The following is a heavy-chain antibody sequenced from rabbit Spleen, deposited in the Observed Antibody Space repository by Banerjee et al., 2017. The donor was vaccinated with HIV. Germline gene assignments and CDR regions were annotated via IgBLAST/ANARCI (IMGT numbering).Heavy chain of an antibody. CDR1: GFSFSSAYD. CDR2: IYAGASGST. Sequence: QSLEESGGDLVKPGASLTLTCTASGFSFSSAYDMCWVRQAPGKGLEWIACIYAGASGSTYYASWAKGRFTISEASSTTVTLQMTSLTAADTATYFCARDTATSFSTYGMDLWGQGTLVTVS. J-gene: IGHJ3*01. V-gene: IGHV1S40*01. CDR3: ARDTATSFSTYGMDL. D-gene: IGHD1-1*01.